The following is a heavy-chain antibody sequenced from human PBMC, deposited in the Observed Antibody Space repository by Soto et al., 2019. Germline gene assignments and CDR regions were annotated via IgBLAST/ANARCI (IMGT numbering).Heavy chain of an antibody. D-gene: IGHD2-2*01. Sequence: GGSLRLSCAASGFTFSSYGMSWVRQAPGKGLEWVSAISGSGGSTYYADSVKGRFTISRDNSKNTLYLQMNSLRAEDTAVYYCAKASCSSTSCQYYYYYYMDVWGKGTTVTVSS. CDR3: AKASCSSTSCQYYYYYYMDV. CDR1: GFTFSSYG. V-gene: IGHV3-23*01. J-gene: IGHJ6*03. CDR2: ISGSGGST.